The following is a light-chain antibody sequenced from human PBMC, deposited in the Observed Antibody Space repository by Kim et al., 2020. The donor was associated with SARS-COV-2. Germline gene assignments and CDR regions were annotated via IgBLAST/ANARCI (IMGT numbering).Light chain of an antibody. V-gene: IGKV3-20*01. Sequence: LSPGERATLSCRASQSLSSSYLAWYQQNPGQAHRLLIYGASSRATGIPDRFSGSGSGTDFTLTISRLEPEDFAVYYCQQYGSSPRTFGQGTKLEI. CDR3: QQYGSSPRT. CDR1: QSLSSSY. J-gene: IGKJ2*01. CDR2: GAS.